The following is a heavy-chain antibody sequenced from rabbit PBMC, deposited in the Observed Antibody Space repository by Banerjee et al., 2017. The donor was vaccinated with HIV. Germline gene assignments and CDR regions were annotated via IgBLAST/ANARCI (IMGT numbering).Heavy chain of an antibody. CDR1: GFALSSYW. CDR2: IWTGNSKT. D-gene: IGHD7-1*01. V-gene: IGHV1S45*01. Sequence: EESGGGLVQPEGSLALTCKASGFALSSYWMCWVRQAPGKGLEWIGCIWTGNSKTAYANWAKDQFTITKTSSTTVTLQMTSLTAADTATYFYARGGIGNTGYTSVFDPWGPGTLVTVS. CDR3: ARGGIGNTGYTSVFDP. J-gene: IGHJ2*01.